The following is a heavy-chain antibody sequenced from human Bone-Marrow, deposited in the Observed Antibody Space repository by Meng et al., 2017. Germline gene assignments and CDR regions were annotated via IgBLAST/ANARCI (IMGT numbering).Heavy chain of an antibody. CDR1: GGSIGGYY. J-gene: IGHJ4*02. V-gene: IGHV4-59*01. CDR2: FYYGGST. Sequence: GSLRLSCTVSGGSIGGYYWSWIRQPPGKGLEWIGSFYYGGSTNYNPSLQSRLTISVDTSNKQFSLELTSVTAADTAVYYCARSQSARRQRWSFQAFDYWGQGTLVTVSS. CDR3: ARSQSARRQRWSFQAFDY. D-gene: IGHD2-15*01.